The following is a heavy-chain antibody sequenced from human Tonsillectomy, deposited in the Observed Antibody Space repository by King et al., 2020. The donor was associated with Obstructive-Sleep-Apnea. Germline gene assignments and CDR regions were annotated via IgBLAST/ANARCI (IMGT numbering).Heavy chain of an antibody. Sequence: VQLQESGPGLVKPSQTLSLTCTVSGGSISSGGYYWSWIRQPPGKGLEWIGYIFYSGSTYYNPSLKSRVTISIDTSKNQFFLKLSSVTAADTAVYYCARLGYYDSSGYREIFDYWGQGTLVTVSS. CDR2: IFYSGST. CDR3: ARLGYYDSSGYREIFDY. D-gene: IGHD3-22*01. CDR1: GGSISSGGYY. V-gene: IGHV4-31*03. J-gene: IGHJ4*02.